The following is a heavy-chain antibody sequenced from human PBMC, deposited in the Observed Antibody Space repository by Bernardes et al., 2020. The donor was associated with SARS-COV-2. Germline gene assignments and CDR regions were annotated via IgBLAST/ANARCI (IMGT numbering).Heavy chain of an antibody. D-gene: IGHD2-21*01. V-gene: IGHV3-74*01. J-gene: IGHJ4*02. CDR2: INSDGSNI. CDR1: GFSFSTTW. CDR3: ARDWYYCADY. Sequence: GGSLRLSRAASGFSFSTTWVHWVRQGPGKGLEWLSRINSDGSNIIYADSVKGRFTISRDNAKNTLYLQMNSLRAEDTAVYYCARDWYYCADYWGQGTPVTVSS.